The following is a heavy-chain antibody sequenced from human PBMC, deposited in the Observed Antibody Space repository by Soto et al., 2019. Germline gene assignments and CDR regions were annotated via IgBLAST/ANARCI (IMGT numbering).Heavy chain of an antibody. D-gene: IGHD3-22*01. Sequence: QVQLVQSGAEVKKPGASVKVSCKASGYTFTSYGISWVRQAPGQGLEWLGWISAYDGNTNYAQILQGRVSMTTDTATSTAYRERRSLRSDDTAVYYCARGGYYDSSGSRNYYYYGMNVWGQGTTVTVSS. CDR2: ISAYDGNT. J-gene: IGHJ6*02. V-gene: IGHV1-18*01. CDR1: GYTFTSYG. CDR3: ARGGYYDSSGSRNYYYYGMNV.